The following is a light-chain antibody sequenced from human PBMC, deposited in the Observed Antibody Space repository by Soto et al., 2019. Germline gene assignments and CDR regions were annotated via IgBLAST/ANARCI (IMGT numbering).Light chain of an antibody. Sequence: QSVLTQPPSVSGAPGQRVTISCTGSSSNIGAGYDVHWYQQLPGTAPKLLIYGNSNRPSGVPDRFSGSKSGTSASLAITGLQAEDEADYYCQSYDSSLSWVFGTATKLTVL. J-gene: IGLJ1*01. CDR3: QSYDSSLSWV. V-gene: IGLV1-40*01. CDR1: SSNIGAGYD. CDR2: GNS.